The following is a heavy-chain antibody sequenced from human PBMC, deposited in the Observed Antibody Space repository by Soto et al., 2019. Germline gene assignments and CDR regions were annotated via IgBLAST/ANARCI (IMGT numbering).Heavy chain of an antibody. D-gene: IGHD1-26*01. CDR2: INPSRGGT. Sequence: RASVKVSCKASGYTFRDYYVHWVREAPGQGLEWMGWINPSRGGTIYTQRFQGRVTMTRDTSISTVYMEFSRLTSDDTAVYYCAREMWVIGAPGYTWFDPWGQGALVTVSS. CDR3: AREMWVIGAPGYTWFDP. J-gene: IGHJ5*02. V-gene: IGHV1-2*02. CDR1: GYTFRDYY.